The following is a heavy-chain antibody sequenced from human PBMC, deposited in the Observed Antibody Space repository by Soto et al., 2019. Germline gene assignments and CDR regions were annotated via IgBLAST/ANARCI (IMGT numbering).Heavy chain of an antibody. V-gene: IGHV3-30-3*01. CDR2: ISNDGGVK. CDR1: GFSFRTYA. J-gene: IGHJ4*02. Sequence: GSLRLSCSASGFSFRTYAMHWVRQAPGKGLEWLTVISNDGGVKFYTDSVKGRFTISRDNFNNILFLQMNSLTAEDTAVYYCAREGLVGTPRYFDSWGRGILVTVSS. CDR3: AREGLVGTPRYFDS. D-gene: IGHD2-8*02.